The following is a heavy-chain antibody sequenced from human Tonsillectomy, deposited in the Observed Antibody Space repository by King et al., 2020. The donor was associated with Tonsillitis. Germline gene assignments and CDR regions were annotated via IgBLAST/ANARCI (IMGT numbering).Heavy chain of an antibody. CDR1: GFTFTSYW. D-gene: IGHD2-21*01. CDR2: IKQDGSKK. J-gene: IGHJ4*02. CDR3: AREGDGGFDY. Sequence: VQLVESGGDLVQPGGSLRLSCAASGFTFTSYWMSWVRLAPGKGLEWVANIKQDGSKKEYVDSVKGRFTISRDNAKNSLYLKMNSLIVEDTAVYYCAREGDGGFDYWGQGTLVTVSS. V-gene: IGHV3-7*01.